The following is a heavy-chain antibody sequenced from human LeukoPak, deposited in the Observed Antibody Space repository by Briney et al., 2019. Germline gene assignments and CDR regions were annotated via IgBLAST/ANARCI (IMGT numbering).Heavy chain of an antibody. V-gene: IGHV1-2*02. CDR2: INPNSGGT. Sequence: ASVKVSCRASGYTFTGYYMHWVRQAPGQGLEWMGWINPNSGGTNYAQKFQGRVTMTRDTSISTAYMELSRLRSDDTAVYYCARDRIGARQGYYYYYGMDVWGQGTTVTVSS. CDR3: ARDRIGARQGYYYYYGMDV. CDR1: GYTFTGYY. J-gene: IGHJ6*02. D-gene: IGHD6-6*01.